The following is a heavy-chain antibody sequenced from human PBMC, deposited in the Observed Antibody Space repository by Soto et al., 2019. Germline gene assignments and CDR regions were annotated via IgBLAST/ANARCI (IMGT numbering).Heavy chain of an antibody. CDR2: IGTDGNT. V-gene: IGHV3-13*01. CDR3: ARDRGPCDYFAMDV. J-gene: IGHJ6*02. D-gene: IGHD3-9*01. CDR1: GFTFSSYD. Sequence: VHLVESGGGLVQPGGSLRLSCAVSGFTFSSYDMHWVRQRTGKGLEWVSAIGTDGNTYYTASVKGRFTISRENAKNSLYLQMDRLRAEDTAGYYCARDRGPCDYFAMDVWGQGTTVTVSS.